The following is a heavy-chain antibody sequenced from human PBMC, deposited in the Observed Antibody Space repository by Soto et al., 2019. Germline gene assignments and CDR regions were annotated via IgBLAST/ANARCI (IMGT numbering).Heavy chain of an antibody. CDR2: IKSKTDGGTT. CDR3: TTDEWVYGSGSYYIDY. Sequence: GGSLRLSCAASGFTFSNARMSWVRQAPGKGLEWVGRIKSKTDGGTTDYAAPVKGRFTISRDDSKNTLYLQMNSLKTEDTAVYYCTTDEWVYGSGSYYIDYWGQGTLVTVSS. CDR1: GFTFSNAR. V-gene: IGHV3-15*01. J-gene: IGHJ4*02. D-gene: IGHD3-10*01.